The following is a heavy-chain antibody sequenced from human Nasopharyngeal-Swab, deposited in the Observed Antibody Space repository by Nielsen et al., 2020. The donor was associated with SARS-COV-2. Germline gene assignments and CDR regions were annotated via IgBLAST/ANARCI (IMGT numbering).Heavy chain of an antibody. CDR2: INGDGSAR. CDR1: GFTFSSFW. CDR3: AGESGPNGFDI. J-gene: IGHJ3*02. V-gene: IGHV3-7*01. D-gene: IGHD2-15*01. Sequence: GESLTISCVGTGFTFSSFWMNWVRQAPGKGLEWVANINGDGSARYYVASVTGRFTVSRDNAKNSLYLQMNSLRVEDTALYYCAGESGPNGFDIWGQGAMITVSS.